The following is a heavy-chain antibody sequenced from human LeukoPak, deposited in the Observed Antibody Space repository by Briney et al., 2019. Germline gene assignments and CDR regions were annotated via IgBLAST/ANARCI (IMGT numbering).Heavy chain of an antibody. V-gene: IGHV3-74*01. Sequence: GGSLRLSCAASGFTCVSYWMHWVRQAPGKGLVWVSRINGYGSSTDFADSVKGRFTISRDNAKNTLYLQMNSLRAEDTAVYYCARDAPGNTALDYWGQGPLVTVSS. D-gene: IGHD5-18*01. CDR3: ARDAPGNTALDY. J-gene: IGHJ4*02. CDR2: INGYGSST. CDR1: GFTCVSYW.